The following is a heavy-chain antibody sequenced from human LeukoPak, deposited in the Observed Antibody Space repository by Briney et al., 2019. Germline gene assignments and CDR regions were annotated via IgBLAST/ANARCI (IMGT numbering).Heavy chain of an antibody. J-gene: IGHJ4*02. CDR1: GFTVSSNS. CDR2: IYSNNT. Sequence: GGSLRLSCTVSGFTVSSNSMSWVRQAPGKGLEWVSFIYSNNTHYSDSVKGRFTISRDNSKNTLYLQINSLRAEDTAVYYCARDYYDSSAYYVSYFDYWGQGTLVTVSS. V-gene: IGHV3-53*01. CDR3: ARDYYDSSAYYVSYFDY. D-gene: IGHD3-22*01.